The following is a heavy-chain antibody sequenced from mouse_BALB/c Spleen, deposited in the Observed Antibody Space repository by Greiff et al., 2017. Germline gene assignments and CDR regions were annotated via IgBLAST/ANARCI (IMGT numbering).Heavy chain of an antibody. CDR1: GYTFTSYW. CDR3: TRKTGTDWYFDV. D-gene: IGHD4-1*01. V-gene: IGHV1-69*02. J-gene: IGHJ1*01. Sequence: QVQLQQPGAELVRPGASVKLSCKASGYTFTSYWINWVKQRPGQGLEWIGNIYPSDSYTNYNQKFKDKATLTVDKSSSTAYMQLSSPTSEDSAVYYCTRKTGTDWYFDVWGAGTTVTVSS. CDR2: IYPSDSYT.